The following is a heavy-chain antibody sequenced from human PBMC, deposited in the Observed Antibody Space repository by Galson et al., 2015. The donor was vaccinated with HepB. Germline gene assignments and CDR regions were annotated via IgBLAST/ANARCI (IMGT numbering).Heavy chain of an antibody. J-gene: IGHJ3*02. CDR1: GGSVSSGSYY. CDR2: IYYSGST. CDR3: ASPGIAAGSLTFDI. V-gene: IGHV4-61*01. D-gene: IGHD6-13*01. Sequence: ETLSLTCTVSGGSVSSGSYYWSWIRQPPGKGLEWIGYIYYSGSTNYNPSLKSRVTISVDTSKNQFSLKLSSVTAADTAVYYCASPGIAAGSLTFDIWGQGTMVTVSS.